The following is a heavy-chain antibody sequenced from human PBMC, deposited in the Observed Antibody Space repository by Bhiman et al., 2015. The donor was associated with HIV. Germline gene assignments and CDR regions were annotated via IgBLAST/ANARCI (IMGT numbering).Heavy chain of an antibody. V-gene: IGHV3-48*03. Sequence: VHLVESGGGLVQPGGSLRLSCAASGFTFSSYEMNWVRQAPGKGLEWVSYISSRGNTIYYADSVKGRFTISRDNAKNSLSLQMNSLRAEDTAIYHCARLKFVDSGPLIYAPFYYYGMDVWGQGTTVTVSS. CDR3: ARLKFVDSGPLIYAPFYYYGMDV. CDR2: ISSRGNTI. CDR1: GFTFSSYE. J-gene: IGHJ6*02. D-gene: IGHD2/OR15-2a*01.